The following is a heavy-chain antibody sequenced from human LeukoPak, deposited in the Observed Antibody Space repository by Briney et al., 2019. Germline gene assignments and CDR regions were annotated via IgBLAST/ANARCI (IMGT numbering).Heavy chain of an antibody. CDR1: GGTFSSYA. CDR2: INPNSGGT. Sequence: ASVKVSCKASGGTFSSYAISWVRQAPGQGLEWMGWINPNSGGTNYAQKFQGRVTMTRDTSISTAYMELSRLRSDDTAVYYCARDSGSSYYYYMDVWGKGTTVTVSS. J-gene: IGHJ6*03. D-gene: IGHD1-26*01. CDR3: ARDSGSSYYYYMDV. V-gene: IGHV1-2*02.